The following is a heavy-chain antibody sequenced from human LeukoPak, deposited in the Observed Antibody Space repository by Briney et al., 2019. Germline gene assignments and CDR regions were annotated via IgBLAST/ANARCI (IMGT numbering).Heavy chain of an antibody. CDR3: AKGRYCSSTSCIPNWFDP. J-gene: IGHJ5*02. Sequence: GGSLRLSCAASGFTFSSYDMSWVRQAPGKGLEWVSAISGSGGSTYYADSVKGRFTISRDNSKNTLYLQMNSLRAEDTAVYYCAKGRYCSSTSCIPNWFDPWGQGTLVTVSS. CDR1: GFTFSSYD. V-gene: IGHV3-23*01. D-gene: IGHD2-2*01. CDR2: ISGSGGST.